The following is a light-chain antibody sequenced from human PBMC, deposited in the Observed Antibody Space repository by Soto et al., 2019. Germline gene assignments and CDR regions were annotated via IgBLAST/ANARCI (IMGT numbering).Light chain of an antibody. Sequence: QSALTQPASVSGSPGQSITISCTGTSSDVGDYNYVSWYQQHPGKAPKLLIYANNKRPSGVPDRFSGSKSGTSASLAITGLQAEDEAHYYCQSYDNGLSHFVAFGEGTKLTVL. CDR3: QSYDNGLSHFVA. CDR2: ANN. V-gene: IGLV2-14*01. CDR1: SSDVGDYNY. J-gene: IGLJ2*01.